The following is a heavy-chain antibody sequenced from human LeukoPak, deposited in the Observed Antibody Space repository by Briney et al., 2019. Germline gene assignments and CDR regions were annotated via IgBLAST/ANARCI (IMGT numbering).Heavy chain of an antibody. V-gene: IGHV1-2*02. Sequence: ASVKVSCKASGYTFTGYYIHWVRQAPGQGLGWMGWINPSSGGTNYAQKFQDRVTMTRDTSISTAYMELSSLRSEDTAVYYCARGLGLARIAARPLGYWGQGTLVTVSS. CDR1: GYTFTGYY. CDR3: ARGLGLARIAARPLGY. J-gene: IGHJ4*02. CDR2: INPSSGGT. D-gene: IGHD6-6*01.